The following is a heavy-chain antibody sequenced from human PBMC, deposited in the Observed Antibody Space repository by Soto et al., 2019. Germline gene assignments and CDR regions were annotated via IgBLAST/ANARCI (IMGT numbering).Heavy chain of an antibody. CDR1: GFTFSSYW. D-gene: IGHD3-10*01. J-gene: IGHJ6*03. CDR2: LYTDGSRT. CDR3: ARGAGCYYSMDA. Sequence: EVQLVESGGGLVQPGGSLRLSCAASGFTFSSYWMHWVRQVPGKGLVWVSRLYTDGSRTSYADSVKGRFTISRDNAKNTVYLQMTSLRAEDTAVYYCARGAGCYYSMDAWGKGTTVTVSS. V-gene: IGHV3-74*01.